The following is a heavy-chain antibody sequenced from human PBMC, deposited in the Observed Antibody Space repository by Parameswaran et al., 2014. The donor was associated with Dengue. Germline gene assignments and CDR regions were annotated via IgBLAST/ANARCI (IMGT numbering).Heavy chain of an antibody. D-gene: IGHD1-1*01. J-gene: IGHJ6*02. CDR3: ARGQPNYYYYGMDV. V-gene: IGHV1-18*01. Sequence: WVRQAPGQGLEWMGWISAYNGNTNYAQKLQGRVTMTTDTSTSTAYMELRSLRSDDTAVYYCARGQPNYYYYGMDVWGQGTTVTVSS. CDR2: ISAYNGNT.